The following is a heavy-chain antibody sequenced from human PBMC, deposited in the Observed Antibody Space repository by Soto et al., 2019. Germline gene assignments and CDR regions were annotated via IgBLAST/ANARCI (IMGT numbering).Heavy chain of an antibody. D-gene: IGHD3-3*01. CDR1: GGTFSSYA. CDR3: ASSVVFFGVASYYFDY. J-gene: IGHJ4*02. CDR2: IIPIFGTA. Sequence: VQLVQSGAEVKKPGSSVKVSCKASGGTFSSYAISWVRQAPGQGLEWMGGIIPIFGTANYAQKFQGRVTITADESTSTAYMELSSLRSEDTAVYYCASSVVFFGVASYYFDYWGQGTLVTVSS. V-gene: IGHV1-69*01.